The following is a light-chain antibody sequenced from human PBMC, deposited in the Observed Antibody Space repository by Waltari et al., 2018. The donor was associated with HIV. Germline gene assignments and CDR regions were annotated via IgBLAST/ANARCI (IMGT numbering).Light chain of an antibody. CDR2: AAS. CDR1: QSISSY. J-gene: IGKJ2*02. Sequence: IQMTQAPASLSASVGDRVTITCRASQSISSYLNWHQQKPGKAPKLLIYAASSLQSGVPSRFSGSGSGTDFTLTISSLQPEDFATYYCQQSYSTPRTFGQGTKLEIK. V-gene: IGKV1-39*01. CDR3: QQSYSTPRT.